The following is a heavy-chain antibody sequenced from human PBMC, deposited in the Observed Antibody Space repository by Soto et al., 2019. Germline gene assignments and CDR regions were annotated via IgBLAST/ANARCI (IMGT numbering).Heavy chain of an antibody. CDR1: GGSISSSSYY. J-gene: IGHJ5*02. D-gene: IGHD1-7*01. CDR3: ARHGVGNWDYETWFDP. Sequence: SETLSLTCTVSGGSISSSSYYWGWLRQSPGKGLEWIGSIYYSGSTYYNPSLKSRVTISVDTSKNQFSLKLSSVTAADTAVYYCARHGVGNWDYETWFDPWGQGTLVTVSS. CDR2: IYYSGST. V-gene: IGHV4-39*01.